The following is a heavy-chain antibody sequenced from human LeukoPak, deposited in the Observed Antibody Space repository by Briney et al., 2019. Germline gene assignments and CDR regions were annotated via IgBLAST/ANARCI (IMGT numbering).Heavy chain of an antibody. CDR2: IWYDGSNK. D-gene: IGHD2/OR15-2a*01. V-gene: IGHV3-33*01. Sequence: GGSLRLSCEASGFTFSSYGMHWVRQAPGKGLEWVALIWYDGSNKYYTDSVKGRLTISRDNSKNTLYLQMNSLRAEDTAIYYCAREGPRGNSQFDYWGQGTLVTVSS. CDR1: GFTFSSYG. CDR3: AREGPRGNSQFDY. J-gene: IGHJ4*02.